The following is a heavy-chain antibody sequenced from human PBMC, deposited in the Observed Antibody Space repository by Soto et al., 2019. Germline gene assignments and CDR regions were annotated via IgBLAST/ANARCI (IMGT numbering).Heavy chain of an antibody. D-gene: IGHD6-13*01. Sequence: QVQLVESGGGVVQPGRSLRLSCAASGFTFSSYAMHWVRQAPGKGLEWVAVISYDGSNKYYADSVKGRFTISRDNSKNTLYLQMNSLRDEDTAVYYCARGKALYSSSWFDAFDIWGQGTMVTVSS. J-gene: IGHJ3*02. CDR3: ARGKALYSSSWFDAFDI. CDR1: GFTFSSYA. CDR2: ISYDGSNK. V-gene: IGHV3-30-3*01.